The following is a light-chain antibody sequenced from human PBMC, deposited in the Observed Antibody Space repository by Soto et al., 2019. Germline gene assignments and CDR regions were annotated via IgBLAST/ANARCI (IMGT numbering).Light chain of an antibody. CDR1: QSVGSY. Sequence: EIVLTQSPATLSLSPGERATLSCRASQSVGSYLAWYQQKPGQAPRLLIYEVSNRASGIPARFSGSGSGTHFTLTISSLEPEDFAIYYCQQGATWPVAFGQGTRVEIK. J-gene: IGKJ1*01. V-gene: IGKV3-11*01. CDR2: EVS. CDR3: QQGATWPVA.